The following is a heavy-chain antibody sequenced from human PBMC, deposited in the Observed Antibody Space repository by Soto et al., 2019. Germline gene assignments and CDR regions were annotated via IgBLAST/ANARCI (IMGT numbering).Heavy chain of an antibody. Sequence: GGSLRLSGAASGFTFSSYAMQWVRQAPGKGLEWVAGISSDGSSKNYVDSVKGRFTITRDNSKNTLYLQMNSLRAEETALYYCARATPYYSDSSGYFDHWGPGTLVTVSS. CDR3: ARATPYYSDSSGYFDH. V-gene: IGHV3-30-3*01. CDR2: ISSDGSSK. D-gene: IGHD3-22*01. J-gene: IGHJ4*02. CDR1: GFTFSSYA.